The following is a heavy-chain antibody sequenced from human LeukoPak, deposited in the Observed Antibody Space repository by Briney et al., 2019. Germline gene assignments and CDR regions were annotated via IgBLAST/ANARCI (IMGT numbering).Heavy chain of an antibody. V-gene: IGHV4-59*06. J-gene: IGHJ4*02. CDR3: ARSAGYYYSLYYFDY. Sequence: PSETLSLTCTVSGGSISSYYWSWIRQPPGKGLEWIGYIYYSGSTYYNPSLKSRVTISVDTSKNQFSLKLSSVTAADTAVYYCARSAGYYYSLYYFDYWGQGTLVTVSS. CDR2: IYYSGST. CDR1: GGSISSYY. D-gene: IGHD3-22*01.